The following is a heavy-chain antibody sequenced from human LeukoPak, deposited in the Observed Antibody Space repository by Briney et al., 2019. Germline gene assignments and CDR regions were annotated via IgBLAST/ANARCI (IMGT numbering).Heavy chain of an antibody. CDR3: ARVGRYYYDSSEFDY. V-gene: IGHV1-69*05. CDR1: GGTFSSYA. J-gene: IGHJ4*02. D-gene: IGHD3-22*01. CDR2: IIPIFGTA. Sequence: SVKVSCKASGGTFSSYAISWVRQAAGQGLEWMGGIIPIFGTANYAQKFQGRVTITTDESTSTAYMELSSLRSEDTAVYYCARVGRYYYDSSEFDYWGQGTLVTVSS.